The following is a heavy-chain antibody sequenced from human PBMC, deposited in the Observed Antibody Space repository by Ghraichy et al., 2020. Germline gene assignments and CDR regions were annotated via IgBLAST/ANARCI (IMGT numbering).Heavy chain of an antibody. D-gene: IGHD6-13*01. CDR3: ARGLAAAGLYYYYYGMDV. J-gene: IGHJ6*02. CDR1: GFTFSSYW. CDR2: INSDGSST. Sequence: GGSLRLSCAASGFTFSSYWMHWVRQAPGKGLVWVSRINSDGSSTSYADSVKGRFTISRDNAKNTLYLQMNSLRAEDTAVYYCARGLAAAGLYYYYYGMDVWGQGTTVTVSS. V-gene: IGHV3-74*01.